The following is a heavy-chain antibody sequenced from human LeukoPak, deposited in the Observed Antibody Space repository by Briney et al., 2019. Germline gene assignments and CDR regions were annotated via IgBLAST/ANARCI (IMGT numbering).Heavy chain of an antibody. D-gene: IGHD5-12*01. CDR3: ARETGYRGYETQPYYFDY. V-gene: IGHV4-34*01. J-gene: IGHJ4*02. CDR2: INHSGST. CDR1: GGSFSGYY. Sequence: PSETLSLTCAVYGGSFSGYYWSWIRQPPGKGLEWIGEINHSGSTNYNPSLKSRVTISVDTSKNQFSLKLSSATAADTAVYYCARETGYRGYETQPYYFDYWGQGTLVTVSS.